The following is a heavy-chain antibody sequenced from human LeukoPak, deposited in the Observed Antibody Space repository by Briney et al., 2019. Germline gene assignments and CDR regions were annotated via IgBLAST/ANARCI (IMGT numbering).Heavy chain of an antibody. CDR3: AKDRGAVAGITFDY. Sequence: TGGSLRLSCVASGFTVSNNYMSWGRQAPGEGLEWVSLIYTVGNTYYADSVKGRFTISRDNSENTLYLQMNGLRVEDTAVYYCAKDRGAVAGITFDYWGQGTLATVSS. CDR1: GFTVSNNY. CDR2: IYTVGNT. D-gene: IGHD6-19*01. V-gene: IGHV3-66*01. J-gene: IGHJ4*02.